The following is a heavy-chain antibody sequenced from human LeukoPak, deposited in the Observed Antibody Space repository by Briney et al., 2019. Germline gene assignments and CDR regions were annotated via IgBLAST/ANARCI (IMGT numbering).Heavy chain of an antibody. CDR2: INPNSGDT. CDR3: ARDYCSSTSCLFDY. CDR1: GYTFTGYH. Sequence: ASVKVSCKASGYTFTGYHIHWVRQAPGQGLEGMGRINPNSGDTNSAQRFQGRVTMTRDTSISTAYMELIRLKSDDTAVFYCARDYCSSTSCLFDYWGQGTLVTVSS. D-gene: IGHD2-2*01. J-gene: IGHJ4*02. V-gene: IGHV1-2*06.